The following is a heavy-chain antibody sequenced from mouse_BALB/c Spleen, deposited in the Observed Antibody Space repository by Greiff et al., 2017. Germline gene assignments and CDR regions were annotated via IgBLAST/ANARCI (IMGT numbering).Heavy chain of an antibody. J-gene: IGHJ4*01. CDR2: IDPANGNT. CDR3: ADYGSSYDYAMDY. Sequence: EVKLVESGAELVKPGASVKLSCTASGFNITDTYMHWVKQRPEQGLEWIGRIDPANGNTKYDPKFQGKATITADTSSNTAYLQLSSLTSEDTAVYYCADYGSSYDYAMDYWGQGTSVTVSS. CDR1: GFNITDTY. V-gene: IGHV14-3*02. D-gene: IGHD1-1*01.